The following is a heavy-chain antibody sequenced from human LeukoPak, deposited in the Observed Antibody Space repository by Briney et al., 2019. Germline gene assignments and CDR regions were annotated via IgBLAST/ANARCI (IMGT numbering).Heavy chain of an antibody. CDR2: ISGSGGST. CDR1: GFTFSSYA. CDR3: AKGLSSGWYGSHNWFDP. J-gene: IGHJ5*02. Sequence: GASLRLSCAASGFTFSSYAMSWVRQAPGKGLEWVSAISGSGGSTYYADSVKGRFTISRDNSKNTLYLQMNSLRAEDTAVYYCAKGLSSGWYGSHNWFDPWAREPWSPSPQ. V-gene: IGHV3-23*01. D-gene: IGHD6-19*01.